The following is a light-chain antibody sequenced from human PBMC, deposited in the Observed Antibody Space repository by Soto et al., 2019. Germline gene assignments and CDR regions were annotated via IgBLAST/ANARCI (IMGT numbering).Light chain of an antibody. CDR3: QQYANSLFT. CDR2: GAS. Sequence: EILLTQSPDTLSLSPGERATLSCRASQSVSSSYLAWYQQKPGQAPRLLIYGASSRATGIPARFSGSGSGTDFTLTISRLEPEDFAVYYCQQYANSLFTFGPGTRVDIK. CDR1: QSVSSSY. J-gene: IGKJ3*01. V-gene: IGKV3-20*01.